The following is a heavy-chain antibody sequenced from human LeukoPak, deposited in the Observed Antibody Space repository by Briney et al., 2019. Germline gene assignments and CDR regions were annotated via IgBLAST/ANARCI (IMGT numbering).Heavy chain of an antibody. CDR1: GYTLTELS. CDR2: FDPEDGET. D-gene: IGHD3-9*01. CDR3: ATESYDILTGYFNFDY. Sequence: ASVKVSCKVSGYTLTELSMHWVGQAPGKGLEWMGGFDPEDGETTYAQKFQGRVTMTEDTSTDTAYMELSSLRSEDTAVYYCATESYDILTGYFNFDYWGQGTLVTVSS. V-gene: IGHV1-24*01. J-gene: IGHJ4*02.